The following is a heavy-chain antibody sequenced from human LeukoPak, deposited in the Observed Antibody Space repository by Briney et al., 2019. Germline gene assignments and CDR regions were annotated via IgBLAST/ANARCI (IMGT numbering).Heavy chain of an antibody. D-gene: IGHD2-2*02. CDR3: ARAPYCSSTSCYRDNYYYYYMDV. Sequence: GASVKVSCKASGGTFSSYAISWVRQAPGQGLEWMGGIIPIFGTANYAQKLQGRVTMTTDTSTSTAYMELRSLRSDDTAVYYCARAPYCSSTSCYRDNYYYYYMDVWGKGTTVTVSS. CDR2: IIPIFGTA. J-gene: IGHJ6*03. V-gene: IGHV1-69*05. CDR1: GGTFSSYA.